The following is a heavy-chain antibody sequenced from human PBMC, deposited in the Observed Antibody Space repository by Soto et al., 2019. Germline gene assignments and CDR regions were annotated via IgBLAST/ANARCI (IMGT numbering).Heavy chain of an antibody. CDR3: ARLTPHYDFWSGYWQYYYYGMGV. J-gene: IGHJ6*02. V-gene: IGHV5-10-1*01. CDR2: IDPSDSYT. CDR1: GYSFTSYW. Sequence: PGESLKISCKGSGYSFTSYWISWVRQMPGKGLEWMGRIDPSDSYTNYSPSFQGHVTISADKSISTAYLQWSSLKASDTAMYYCARLTPHYDFWSGYWQYYYYGMGVWGQGTTVTVSS. D-gene: IGHD3-3*01.